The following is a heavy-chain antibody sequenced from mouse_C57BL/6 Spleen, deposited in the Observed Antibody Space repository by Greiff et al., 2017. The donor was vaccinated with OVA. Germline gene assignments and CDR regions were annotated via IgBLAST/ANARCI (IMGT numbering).Heavy chain of an antibody. CDR2: IDPEDGET. J-gene: IGHJ3*01. D-gene: IGHD2-1*01. Sequence: EVKVVESGAELVKPGASVKLSCTASGFNIKDYYMHWVKQRTEQGLEWIGRIDPEDGETKYAPKFQGKATITADTSSNTAYLQLSSLTSEDTAVYYCAGYYGNLWFAYWGQGTLVTVSA. CDR3: AGYYGNLWFAY. CDR1: GFNIKDYY. V-gene: IGHV14-2*01.